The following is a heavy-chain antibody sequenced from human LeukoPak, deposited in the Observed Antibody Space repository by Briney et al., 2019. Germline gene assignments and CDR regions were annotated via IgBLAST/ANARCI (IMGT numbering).Heavy chain of an antibody. CDR1: GFTFSSYS. D-gene: IGHD3-10*01. V-gene: IGHV3-30*18. Sequence: GGSLRLSCAASGFTFSSYSIHWVRQAPGKGLEWVAVISYDGSNKYYADSVKGRFTISRDNSKNTLYLEMNSLRTEDTAVYYCAKVPPHLLWFGGLGEDYFDYWGQGTLVTVSS. CDR3: AKVPPHLLWFGGLGEDYFDY. CDR2: ISYDGSNK. J-gene: IGHJ4*02.